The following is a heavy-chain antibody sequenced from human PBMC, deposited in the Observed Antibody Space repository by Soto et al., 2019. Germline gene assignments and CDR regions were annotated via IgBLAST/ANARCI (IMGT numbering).Heavy chain of an antibody. CDR2: IYHSGTT. Sequence: SETLSLTCTVSGGSMSSDDYYWSWIRQPPGKGLEWLGYIYHSGTTYYNPSLKSRVSISVDTSKKQFSLRLSSMAAADTAVYYCARVRAYSYGYEDYWGQGTLVT. J-gene: IGHJ4*02. CDR3: ARVRAYSYGYEDY. D-gene: IGHD5-18*01. V-gene: IGHV4-30-4*01. CDR1: GGSMSSDDYY.